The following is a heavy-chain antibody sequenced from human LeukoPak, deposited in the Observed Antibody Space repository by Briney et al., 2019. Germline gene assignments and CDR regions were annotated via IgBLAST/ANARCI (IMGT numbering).Heavy chain of an antibody. Sequence: GGSLRLSCAASGFTFSSYWMHWVRQAPGKGLVWVSRINSDGSSTSYADSVKGRFTISRDNAKNTLYLQMNSLRADDTALYYCARVQMSAEGGELDPWGQGTLVTVSS. CDR3: ARVQMSAEGGELDP. D-gene: IGHD5-24*01. V-gene: IGHV3-74*01. CDR1: GFTFSSYW. J-gene: IGHJ5*02. CDR2: INSDGSST.